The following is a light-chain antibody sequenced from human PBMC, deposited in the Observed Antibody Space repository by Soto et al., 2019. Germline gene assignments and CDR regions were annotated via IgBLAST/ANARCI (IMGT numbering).Light chain of an antibody. V-gene: IGKV2-24*01. CDR1: QSLVHSDGNTY. Sequence: DIVMTQTPLSSPVTLGQPASISCRSSQSLVHSDGNTYLSWLQQRPGQPPRLLLYKISNRFSRVPDRFSGSGAGTDFTLNTSRVEAEEVGVYYCVQATQPYTFGQGTKLEIK. J-gene: IGKJ2*01. CDR3: VQATQPYT. CDR2: KIS.